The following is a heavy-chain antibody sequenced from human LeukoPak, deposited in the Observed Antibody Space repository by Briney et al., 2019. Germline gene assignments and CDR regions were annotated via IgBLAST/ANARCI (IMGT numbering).Heavy chain of an antibody. V-gene: IGHV1-8*01. CDR3: VRTPPNWGFDY. D-gene: IGHD7-27*01. CDR1: GYTFTSHD. J-gene: IGHJ4*02. CDR2: MSPNSGDT. Sequence: ASVKVSCKASGYTFTSHDINWVRQATGQGLEWMGWMSPNSGDTGYAQKFQGRVTMTSDSSISTAYMELSSLRSEDAAIYYCVRTPPNWGFDYWGQGTLVTVSS.